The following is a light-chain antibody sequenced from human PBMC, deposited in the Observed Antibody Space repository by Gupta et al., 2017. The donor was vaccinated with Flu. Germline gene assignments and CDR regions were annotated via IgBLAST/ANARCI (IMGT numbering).Light chain of an antibody. CDR3: QQDNSYSWT. Sequence: TQSPSTLSASVGDRVTITCRASQSVSSWLAWYQQKPGKAPKVLIYKASSLESGVPSRFSGSGSGTEFTLTISSLQPDDFATYYCQQDNSYSWTFGQGTKVEIK. J-gene: IGKJ1*01. V-gene: IGKV1-5*03. CDR1: QSVSSW. CDR2: KAS.